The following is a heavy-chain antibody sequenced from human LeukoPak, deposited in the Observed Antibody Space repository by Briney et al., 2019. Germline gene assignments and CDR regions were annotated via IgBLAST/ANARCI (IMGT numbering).Heavy chain of an antibody. CDR1: GYTLTELS. CDR2: FDPEDGET. J-gene: IGHJ4*02. V-gene: IGHV1-24*01. Sequence: ASVKVSCKVSGYTLTELSMHWVRQAPRKGLEWMGGFDPEDGETIYAQKFQGRVTMTEDTSTDTAYMELSSLRSEDTAVYYCARGRGGATRFDYWGQGTLVTVSS. D-gene: IGHD1-26*01. CDR3: ARGRGGATRFDY.